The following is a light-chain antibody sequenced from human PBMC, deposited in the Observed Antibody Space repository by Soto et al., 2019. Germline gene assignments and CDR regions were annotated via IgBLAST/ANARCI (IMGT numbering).Light chain of an antibody. CDR1: RSDVGGYNY. V-gene: IGLV2-14*03. Sequence: QSALTQPASVSGSPGQSITISCTGTRSDVGGYNYVSWYQQHPGKAPRVIIYEVTHRPAGVSSRFSGSKSGNTAYLTISGLQAEDEADYYRTSYRRTSPYVFGTGTKVTV. CDR2: EVT. J-gene: IGLJ1*01. CDR3: TSYRRTSPYV.